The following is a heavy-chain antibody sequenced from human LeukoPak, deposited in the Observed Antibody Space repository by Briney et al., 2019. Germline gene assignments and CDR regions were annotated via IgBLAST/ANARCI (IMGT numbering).Heavy chain of an antibody. CDR2: IYYSGST. CDR3: ARESLTWLQSRTSWFDP. V-gene: IGHV4-39*07. CDR1: GGSISSSTYF. Sequence: PSETPSLTCTVSGGSISSSTYFWGWVRQPPGKGLEWIGTIYYSGSTYYNPSLKSRVTISVGTSKNQFSLRLSSVTAADTAVYYCARESLTWLQSRTSWFDPWGQGTLVTVSS. J-gene: IGHJ5*02. D-gene: IGHD5-24*01.